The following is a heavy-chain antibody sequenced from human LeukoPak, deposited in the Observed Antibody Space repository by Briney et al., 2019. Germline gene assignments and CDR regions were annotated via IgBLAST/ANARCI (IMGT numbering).Heavy chain of an antibody. Sequence: GGSLRLSCAASGFTFSSYWMSWVRQAPGMGLEWVANIKKDGSEKSYVDSVKGRFTISRDNAKNSLYLQMNSLSAEDTAVYYCARGKEYFDWLLRAYYFDYWGQGTLVTVSS. CDR1: GFTFSSYW. J-gene: IGHJ4*02. CDR3: ARGKEYFDWLLRAYYFDY. CDR2: IKKDGSEK. V-gene: IGHV3-7*01. D-gene: IGHD3-9*01.